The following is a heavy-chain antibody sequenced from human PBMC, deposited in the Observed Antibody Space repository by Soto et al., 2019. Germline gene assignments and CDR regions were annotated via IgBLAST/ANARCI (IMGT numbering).Heavy chain of an antibody. D-gene: IGHD3-10*01. CDR3: ARRYGSAFDI. CDR1: GCSISSYY. CDR2: IYYSGST. Sequence: QVQLQESGPGLVKPSETLSLTCTVSGCSISSYYWSWIRQPHGKGLEWIGYIYYSGSTNYNPSLKSRVTISVDTSKNQFSLKLSSVTAADTAVYYCARRYGSAFDIWGQGTMVTVSS. J-gene: IGHJ3*02. V-gene: IGHV4-59*01.